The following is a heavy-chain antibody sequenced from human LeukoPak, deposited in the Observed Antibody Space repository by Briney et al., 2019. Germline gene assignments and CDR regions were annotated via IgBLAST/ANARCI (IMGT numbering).Heavy chain of an antibody. CDR3: ARGRGRITTFGVVITDWYFDL. CDR1: GGSFSGYY. J-gene: IGHJ2*01. CDR2: INHSGST. D-gene: IGHD3-3*01. Sequence: SETLSLTCAVYGGSFSGYYWSWIRQPPGKGLEWIGEINHSGSTNYNPSLKSRVTISVDTSKNQFSLKLSSVTAADTAVYYCARGRGRITTFGVVITDWYFDLWGRGTLVTVSS. V-gene: IGHV4-34*01.